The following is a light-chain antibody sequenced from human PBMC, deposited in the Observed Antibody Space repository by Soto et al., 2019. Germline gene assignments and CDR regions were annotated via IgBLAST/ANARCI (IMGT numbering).Light chain of an antibody. Sequence: IVLTQSPGTLSLSPGERTTLSCRASQSISRYLAWYQQKPGQGPRLLIYGASSRATGTPARFSGSGSGTDFTLTINRLEPEDFALYYCQQYGSSPPTFGQGTKVKIK. V-gene: IGKV3-20*01. CDR3: QQYGSSPPT. CDR2: GAS. J-gene: IGKJ1*01. CDR1: QSISRY.